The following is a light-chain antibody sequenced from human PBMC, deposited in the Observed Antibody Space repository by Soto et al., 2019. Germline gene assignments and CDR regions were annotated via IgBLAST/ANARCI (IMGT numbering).Light chain of an antibody. CDR2: DAS. Sequence: EVVMTQSPATLSVSPGDGATLSCRASQSIRSNLVWYQQKPGQAPRLLIYDASNRATGIPARFSGSGSGTEFALTIRSLQSEELALYFCQQCNNWPYTFGRGTKLDIK. CDR1: QSIRSN. CDR3: QQCNNWPYT. V-gene: IGKV3-15*01. J-gene: IGKJ2*01.